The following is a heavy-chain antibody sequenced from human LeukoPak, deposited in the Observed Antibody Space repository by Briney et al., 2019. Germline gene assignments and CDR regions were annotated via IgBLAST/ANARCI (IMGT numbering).Heavy chain of an antibody. V-gene: IGHV4-38-2*02. J-gene: IGHJ4*02. D-gene: IGHD3-22*01. CDR1: GSGYSISGGFY. Sequence: SETLSLTCTVSGSGYSISGGFYWGWIRQPPGKGLEWIGSIYHTESTYYNPSLKSRATISVDTSKNQFSLKLKFVTAADTAVYYCAGQFDSSGSYFYWGQGTLVTVSS. CDR2: IYHTEST. CDR3: AGQFDSSGSYFY.